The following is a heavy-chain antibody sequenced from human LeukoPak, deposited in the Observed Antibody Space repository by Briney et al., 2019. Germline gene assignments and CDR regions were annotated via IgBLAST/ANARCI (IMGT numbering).Heavy chain of an antibody. D-gene: IGHD2-8*01. CDR2: ISAYNGDT. J-gene: IGHJ5*02. CDR1: GYTFTSYG. V-gene: IGHV1-18*01. CDR3: ARAPLMGWFDP. Sequence: AASVKVSCKASGYTFTSYGISWVRQAPGQGLEWMGWISAYNGDTNYAQKLQGRVTMTTDTSTSTAYMELRSLRSDDTAVYYCARAPLMGWFDPWGQGTLVTVSS.